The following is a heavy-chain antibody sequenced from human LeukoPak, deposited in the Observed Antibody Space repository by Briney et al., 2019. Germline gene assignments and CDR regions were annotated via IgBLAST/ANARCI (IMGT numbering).Heavy chain of an antibody. V-gene: IGHV1-8*03. CDR1: GYTFTSYD. Sequence: ASVKVSCKASGYTFTSYDINWVRQATGQGLEWMGWMNPNSGNTGYAQKSQGRVTITRNTSISTAYMELSSLRSEDTAVYYCARGEGLDYYYYMDVWGKGTTVTVSS. CDR2: MNPNSGNT. CDR3: ARGEGLDYYYYMDV. J-gene: IGHJ6*03.